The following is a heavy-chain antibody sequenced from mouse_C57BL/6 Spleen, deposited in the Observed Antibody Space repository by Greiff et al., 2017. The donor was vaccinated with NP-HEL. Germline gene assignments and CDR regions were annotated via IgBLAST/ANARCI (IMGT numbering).Heavy chain of an antibody. D-gene: IGHD1-1*01. J-gene: IGHJ1*03. Sequence: VQRVESGAELVRPGASVTLSCKASGYTFTDYEMHWVQQTPVHGLEWIGAIDPETGGTAYNQKFKGKSILTADKSSSTAYMELRSLTSEDSAVYYCTRHSGSSYWYFDVWGTGTTVTVSS. CDR2: IDPETGGT. CDR3: TRHSGSSYWYFDV. V-gene: IGHV1-15*01. CDR1: GYTFTDYE.